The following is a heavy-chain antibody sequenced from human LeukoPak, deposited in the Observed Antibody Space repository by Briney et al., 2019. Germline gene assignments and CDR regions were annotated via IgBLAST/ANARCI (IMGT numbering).Heavy chain of an antibody. CDR2: INHSGST. V-gene: IGHV4-34*01. CDR3: AREFGYSSSWVDY. CDR1: GGSFSGYY. Sequence: SETLSLTCAVYGGSFSGYYWSWIRQPPGKGLEWIGEINHSGSTNYNPSLKSRVTISVDTSKNQLSLKLSSVTAADTAVYYCAREFGYSSSWVDYWGQGTLVTVSS. J-gene: IGHJ4*02. D-gene: IGHD6-13*01.